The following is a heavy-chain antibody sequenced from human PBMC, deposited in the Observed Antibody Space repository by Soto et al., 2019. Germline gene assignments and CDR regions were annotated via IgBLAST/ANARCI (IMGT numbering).Heavy chain of an antibody. D-gene: IGHD2-8*01. CDR3: ARGLPRSNFFLVYASLPSTYFDY. CDR2: INHSGST. V-gene: IGHV4-34*01. Sequence: SETLSLTCAVYRGSLSRYYCTWILLPPGKGLEWIGEINHSGSTNYNPSLKSRVTISVDTSKNQFSLKLSSVTAADTAVYYCARGLPRSNFFLVYASLPSTYFDYWGQGTLVTVST. CDR1: RGSLSRYY. J-gene: IGHJ4*02.